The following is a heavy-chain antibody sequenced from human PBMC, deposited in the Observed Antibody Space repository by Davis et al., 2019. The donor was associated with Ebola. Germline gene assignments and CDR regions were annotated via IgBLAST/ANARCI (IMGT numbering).Heavy chain of an antibody. CDR2: ISTYNGHT. Sequence: ASVKVSCKASGYTFTSYGFSWVRQAPGQGLEWMGWISTYNGHTNYAQRLQDRVTMTTDTSTTTAYMELRSLRSDDTAVYYCARVSSLGIIWYFDLWGQGTLVTVSS. D-gene: IGHD7-27*01. CDR1: GYTFTSYG. CDR3: ARVSSLGIIWYFDL. V-gene: IGHV1-18*04. J-gene: IGHJ2*01.